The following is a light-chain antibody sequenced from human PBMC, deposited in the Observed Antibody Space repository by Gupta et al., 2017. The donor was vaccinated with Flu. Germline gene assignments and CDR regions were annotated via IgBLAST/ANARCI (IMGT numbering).Light chain of an antibody. CDR2: EAS. CDR3: QQRSSWPWT. V-gene: IGKV3D-11*02. CDR1: QSASSY. J-gene: IGKJ1*01. Sequence: PSTLSLSPGERATLSCRTSQSASSYSASYHQKPGQAPRLLIYEASNRATGIPARFSGSGPGTDFTLIISSLEPEDFAVYYCQQRSSWPWTFGQGTRLEI.